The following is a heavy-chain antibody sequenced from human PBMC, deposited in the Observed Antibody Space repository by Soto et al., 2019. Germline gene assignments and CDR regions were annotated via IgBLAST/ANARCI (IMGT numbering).Heavy chain of an antibody. Sequence: TSETLSLTCAVYGGSFSGYYWSWIRQPPGKGLEWIGEINHSGSTNYNPSLKSRVTISVDTSKNQFSLKLSSVTAADTAVYYCARVIAATNYYYGMDVWGQGTTVTVSS. CDR1: GGSFSGYY. CDR2: INHSGST. J-gene: IGHJ6*02. D-gene: IGHD6-13*01. CDR3: ARVIAATNYYYGMDV. V-gene: IGHV4-34*01.